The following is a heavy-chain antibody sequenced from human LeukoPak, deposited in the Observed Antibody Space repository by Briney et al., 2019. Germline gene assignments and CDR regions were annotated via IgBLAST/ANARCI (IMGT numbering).Heavy chain of an antibody. D-gene: IGHD5-24*01. J-gene: IGHJ4*02. CDR1: GFTFSSYA. CDR3: ARDGGDGYNDLDY. V-gene: IGHV3-30-3*01. CDR2: VSNDGTEK. Sequence: GGSLRLSCAASGFTFSSYAIHWVRQTPGKGLECVAVVSNDGTEKYYADSAKGRFTISRDNSKNTLYLQMNSLRTEDTAVYYCARDGGDGYNDLDYWGQGTLVTVSS.